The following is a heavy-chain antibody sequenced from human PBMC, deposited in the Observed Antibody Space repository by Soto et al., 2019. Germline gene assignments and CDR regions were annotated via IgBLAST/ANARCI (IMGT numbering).Heavy chain of an antibody. D-gene: IGHD3-3*01. Sequence: QVQLVESGGGVVQPGRSLRLSCAASGFTFSSYGMHWVRQAPGKGLEWVAVIWYDGSNKYYADSVKGRFTISRDNSKNTLYLQMNSLRAEDTAVYYCARASGYLIHDYWGQGTLVTVSS. CDR2: IWYDGSNK. CDR1: GFTFSSYG. CDR3: ARASGYLIHDY. J-gene: IGHJ4*02. V-gene: IGHV3-33*01.